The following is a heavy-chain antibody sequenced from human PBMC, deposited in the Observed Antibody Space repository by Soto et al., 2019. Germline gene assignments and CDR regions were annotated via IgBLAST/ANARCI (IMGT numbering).Heavy chain of an antibody. CDR3: TRDGPPGGSTVKKYFDY. Sequence: GRFTISRDDSKSIAYLQMNSLKTEDTAVYYCTRDGPPGGSTVKKYFDYWGQGTLVTVSS. J-gene: IGHJ4*02. D-gene: IGHD4-4*01. V-gene: IGHV3-49*02.